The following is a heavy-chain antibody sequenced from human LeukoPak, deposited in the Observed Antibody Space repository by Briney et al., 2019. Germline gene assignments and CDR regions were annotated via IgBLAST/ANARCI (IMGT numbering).Heavy chain of an antibody. CDR1: GGSFSGYY. CDR3: ARGLKSFDY. CDR2: INHSGST. V-gene: IGHV4-34*01. Sequence: SETLSLTCAVYGGSFSGYYWSWIRQPPGKGLEWIGEINHSGSTNYNPSLKSRVTISVDTSKNQFSLKLSSVTAADTAVYYCARGLKSFDYWGQGTLVTVSS. J-gene: IGHJ4*02.